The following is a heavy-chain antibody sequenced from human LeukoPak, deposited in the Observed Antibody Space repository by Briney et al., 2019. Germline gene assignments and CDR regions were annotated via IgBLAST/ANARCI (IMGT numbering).Heavy chain of an antibody. D-gene: IGHD5-18*01. CDR2: ISYDGSNK. CDR3: AKVRGYSYGQFFDY. Sequence: PGGSLRLSCAASGFTFSSCGMHWVRQAPGKGLEWVAVISYDGSNKYYADSVKGRFTISRDNSKNTLYLQMNSLRAEDTAVYYCAKVRGYSYGQFFDYWGQGTLVTVSS. V-gene: IGHV3-30*18. CDR1: GFTFSSCG. J-gene: IGHJ4*02.